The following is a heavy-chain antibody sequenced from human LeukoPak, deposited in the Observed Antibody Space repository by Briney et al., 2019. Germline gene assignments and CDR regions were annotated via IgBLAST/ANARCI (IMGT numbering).Heavy chain of an antibody. CDR2: ISVYNGNT. D-gene: IGHD2-2*01. Sequence: ASVKVSCKASGYTFTSYGISWVRQAPGQGHEWMGWISVYNGNTNYAQKLQGRVTMTTDTSTSTAYMELRSLRSDDTAVYYCARTGCSSTSCYGRYYYYYMDVWGKGTTVTVSS. CDR3: ARTGCSSTSCYGRYYYYYMDV. J-gene: IGHJ6*03. V-gene: IGHV1-18*01. CDR1: GYTFTSYG.